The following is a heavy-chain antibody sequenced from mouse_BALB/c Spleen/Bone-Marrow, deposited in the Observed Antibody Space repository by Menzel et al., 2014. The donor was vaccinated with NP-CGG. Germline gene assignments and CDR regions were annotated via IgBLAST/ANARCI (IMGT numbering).Heavy chain of an antibody. J-gene: IGHJ4*01. Sequence: LVESGPDLVRPGSSVKMSCKASDYTFTTYWMHWVKQRPGQGLEWIGMIDPSTSETRLNQKFKDKATLIVDKSSNTAYMQLSSLTSEDSAVYYCARRTLAMDYWGQGTSVTVSS. CDR1: DYTFTTYW. V-gene: IGHV1-52*01. CDR3: ARRTLAMDY. CDR2: IDPSTSET.